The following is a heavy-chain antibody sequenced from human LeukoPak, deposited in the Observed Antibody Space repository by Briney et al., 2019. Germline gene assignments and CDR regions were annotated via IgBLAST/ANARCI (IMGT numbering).Heavy chain of an antibody. D-gene: IGHD4-23*01. J-gene: IGHJ6*03. CDR2: ISYDGSNK. CDR1: GFTFGSFA. Sequence: GGSLRLSCAASGFTFGSFAIHWVRQAPGKGLEWVAVISYDGSNKYYADSVKGRFTISRDNSKNTLWLQMNSLRAEDTAMYYCARVTVAGIYYYYYMDVWGKGTTVTVSS. CDR3: ARVTVAGIYYYYYMDV. V-gene: IGHV3-30-3*01.